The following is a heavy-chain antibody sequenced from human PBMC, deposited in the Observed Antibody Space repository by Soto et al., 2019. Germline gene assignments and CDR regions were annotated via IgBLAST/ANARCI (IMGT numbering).Heavy chain of an antibody. CDR3: ARIPCGNYYTENFFDP. Sequence: SGPTLVNPTQTLTLTCTFSGFSLATNGMCLSWIRQPPGKALEWLALIDWDDNTYYSTSLNNRLTLSKDTSKNQVVLLVRHMGPVDTATYYCARIPCGNYYTENFFDPWGQGIPVTVSS. CDR2: IDWDDNT. J-gene: IGHJ5*02. CDR1: GFSLATNGMC. D-gene: IGHD3-22*01. V-gene: IGHV2-70*01.